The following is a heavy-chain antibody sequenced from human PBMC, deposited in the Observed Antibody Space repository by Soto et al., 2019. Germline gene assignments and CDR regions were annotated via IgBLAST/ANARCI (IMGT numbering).Heavy chain of an antibody. Sequence: QVQLVQSESEVRKPGASVKVSCRASGYTFTSYGISWVRQAPGQGLEWMGWISAYNGNTNYAQRPQGRSTMTTGTDTNTAYMELRSLKSDDTAVYYCAREAFLGTVSLGYWGQGTRVIVSS. CDR3: AREAFLGTVSLGY. CDR1: GYTFTSYG. V-gene: IGHV1-18*01. D-gene: IGHD4-4*01. J-gene: IGHJ1*01. CDR2: ISAYNGNT.